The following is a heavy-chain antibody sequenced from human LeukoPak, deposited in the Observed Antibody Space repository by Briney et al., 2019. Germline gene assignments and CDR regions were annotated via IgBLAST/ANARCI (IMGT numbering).Heavy chain of an antibody. CDR2: IWYDGSNK. CDR1: GFTFSDYY. CDR3: AKETLNYAWGAFDI. D-gene: IGHD3-16*01. Sequence: GGSLRLSCAASGFTFSDYYMSWVRQAPGKGLEWVAVIWYDGSNKYYADSVKGRFTISRDNSKNTLYLQMNSLRAEDTAVYYCAKETLNYAWGAFDIWGQGTMVTVSS. V-gene: IGHV3-33*06. J-gene: IGHJ3*02.